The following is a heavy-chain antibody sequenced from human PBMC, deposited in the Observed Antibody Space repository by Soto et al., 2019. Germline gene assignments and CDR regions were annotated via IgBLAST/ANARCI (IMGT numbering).Heavy chain of an antibody. V-gene: IGHV4-39*01. CDR3: ARHSSYNWNYVFLKYNWFDP. J-gene: IGHJ5*02. CDR1: GGSISSSSYY. CDR2: IYYSGST. D-gene: IGHD1-7*01. Sequence: ASETLSLTCTVSGGSISSSSYYWGWIRQPPGKGLEWIGSIYYSGSTYYNPSLKSRVTISVDTSKNQFSLKLSSVTAADTAVYYCARHSSYNWNYVFLKYNWFDPWGQGTLVTVSS.